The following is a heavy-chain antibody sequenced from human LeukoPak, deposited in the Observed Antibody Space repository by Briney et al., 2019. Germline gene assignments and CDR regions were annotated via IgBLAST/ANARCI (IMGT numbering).Heavy chain of an antibody. CDR2: INHSGST. Sequence: SGPTLVNPTQTLTLTCTVSGFSLSNARMGVSWIRQPPGKGLEWIGEINHSGSTNYNPSLKSRVTISVDTSKNQFSLKLSSVTAADTAVYYCARDITMIVVVNYQDHHTDAFDIWGQGTMVTVPS. J-gene: IGHJ3*02. D-gene: IGHD3-22*01. V-gene: IGHV4-4*02. CDR3: ARDITMIVVVNYQDHHTDAFDI. CDR1: GFSLSNARMG.